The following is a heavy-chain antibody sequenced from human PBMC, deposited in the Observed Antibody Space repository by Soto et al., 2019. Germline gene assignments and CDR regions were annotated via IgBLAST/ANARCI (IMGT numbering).Heavy chain of an antibody. D-gene: IGHD1-1*01. Sequence: PGGSLRLSCAASGFSFSSYAMHWVRRPPGKGLEWVSSISGSGGTTYYADSVKGRFSISRDSLVNTLYLQMNSLRAEDTAVYFCAKGRGHNWNLDDWGHGT. V-gene: IGHV3-23*01. CDR3: AKGRGHNWNLDD. J-gene: IGHJ4*01. CDR1: GFSFSSYA. CDR2: ISGSGGTT.